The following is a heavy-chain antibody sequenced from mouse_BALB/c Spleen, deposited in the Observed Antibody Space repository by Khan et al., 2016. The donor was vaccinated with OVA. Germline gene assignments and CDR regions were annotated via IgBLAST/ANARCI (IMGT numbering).Heavy chain of an antibody. CDR1: GYSITSDYA. CDR3: TSGRTY. J-gene: IGHJ3*01. V-gene: IGHV3-2*02. CDR2: ISYSGST. Sequence: EVQLQESGPGLVKPSQSLSLTCTVTGYSITSDYAWNWIRQFPGNKLEWMGYISYSGSTSYTPSLKSRISFTRDTSKNQFFLQLNSVTTEDTSAYYCTSGRTYWGQGTLVTVSA.